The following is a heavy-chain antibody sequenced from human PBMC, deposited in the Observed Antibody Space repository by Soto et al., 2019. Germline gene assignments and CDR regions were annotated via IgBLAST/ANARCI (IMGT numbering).Heavy chain of an antibody. V-gene: IGHV1-18*01. CDR1: GYTFTSYG. D-gene: IGHD2-8*01. J-gene: IGHJ6*01. CDR2: ISAYNGNT. Sequence: QVQLVQSGAEVKKPGASVKVSCKASGYTFTSYGISWVRQAPGQGLEWMGWISAYNGNTNYAQKFQGRVTMTTDTSTSTAYMERRSLRSDDPAVYYCARGGKYCTNVVCSFYGRDAWGKGPRSPSPQ. CDR3: ARGGKYCTNVVCSFYGRDA.